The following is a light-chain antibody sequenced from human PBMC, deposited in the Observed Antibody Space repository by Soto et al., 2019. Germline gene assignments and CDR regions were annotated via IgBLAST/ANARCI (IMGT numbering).Light chain of an antibody. V-gene: IGLV1-40*01. CDR2: GNS. CDR1: SSNIGAGYD. Sequence: QSVLTQPPSVSGAPGQRVTISCTGSSSNIGAGYDVHWYQQLPGTAPKLLISGNSNRPSGVPDRFSGSKSGTSASLAITGLQAEDEAVYYCQSYDSSLSGSYVFGTGTKLTVL. J-gene: IGLJ1*01. CDR3: QSYDSSLSGSYV.